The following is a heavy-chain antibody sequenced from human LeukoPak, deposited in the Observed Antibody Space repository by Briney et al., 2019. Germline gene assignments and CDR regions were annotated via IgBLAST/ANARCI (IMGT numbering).Heavy chain of an antibody. V-gene: IGHV5-51*01. CDR2: IYPGDSDT. CDR1: GYSFTSYW. CDR3: ITTGVAVAYYFDY. Sequence: GESLKISCKGSGYSFTSYWIGWVRQMPGKGLEWMGIIYPGDSDTRYSPSFQGQVTISADKSISTAYLQWSSLKASDTAMYYCITTGVAVAYYFDYWDQGTLVTVSS. D-gene: IGHD6-19*01. J-gene: IGHJ4*02.